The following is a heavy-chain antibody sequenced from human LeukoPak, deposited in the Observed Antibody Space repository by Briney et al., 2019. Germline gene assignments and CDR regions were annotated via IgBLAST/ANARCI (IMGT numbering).Heavy chain of an antibody. D-gene: IGHD3-10*01. CDR2: ISSSGSTI. J-gene: IGHJ4*02. V-gene: IGHV3-48*03. CDR1: GFTFSSYE. CDR3: ARVGVKRAMVRGVYLDY. Sequence: GGSLRLSCAASGFTFSSYEMNWVRQAPGKGLEWVSYISSSGSTIYYADSVKGRFTISRDNAKNSLYLQMNSLRAEDTAVYYCARVGVKRAMVRGVYLDYWGQGTLVTVSS.